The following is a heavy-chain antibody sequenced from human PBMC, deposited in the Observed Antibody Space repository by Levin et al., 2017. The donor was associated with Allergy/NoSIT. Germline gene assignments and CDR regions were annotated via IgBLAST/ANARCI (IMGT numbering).Heavy chain of an antibody. CDR1: GGSLSDYF. D-gene: IGHD2-21*02. Sequence: PSETLSLTYAVYGGSLSDYFWIWIRQSPVKGLEWIGEIKYDGFTNYNPSLGSRVAISLDMSKNQFALKLSSVTAADTAVYYCARAWGRGDHFDHWGRGSPVTVSS. CDR2: IKYDGFT. J-gene: IGHJ4*02. CDR3: ARAWGRGDHFDH. V-gene: IGHV4-34*01.